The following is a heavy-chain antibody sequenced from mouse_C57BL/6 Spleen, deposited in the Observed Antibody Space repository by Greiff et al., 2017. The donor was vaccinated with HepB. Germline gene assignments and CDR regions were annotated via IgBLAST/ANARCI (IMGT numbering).Heavy chain of an antibody. D-gene: IGHD2-3*01. Sequence: VQLQQSGAELVRPGASVKLSCTASGFNIKDDYMHWVKQRPEQGLEWIGWIDPENGDTEYASKFQGKATITADTSSNTAYLQLSSLTSEDNAVYDCTTEEYIYDGYYVSAYWGQGTRVTVSA. CDR1: GFNIKDDY. CDR2: IDPENGDT. V-gene: IGHV14-4*01. J-gene: IGHJ3*01. CDR3: TTEEYIYDGYYVSAY.